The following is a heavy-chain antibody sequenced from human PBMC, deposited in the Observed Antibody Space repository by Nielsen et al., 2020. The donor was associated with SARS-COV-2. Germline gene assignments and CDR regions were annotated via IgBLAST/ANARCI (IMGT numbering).Heavy chain of an antibody. CDR1: GGSIRSGGYY. J-gene: IGHJ3*01. CDR2: IYSGGST. Sequence: SETLSLTCTVSGGSIRSGGYYWSWICQRPGKGLEWIGYIYSGGSTHYNPSLTGRVTISADTSELSLYLSSVTAADTAVYYCARDQLPHFYDGSGYSPGAFDVWGQGALVIVSS. D-gene: IGHD3-22*01. CDR3: ARDQLPHFYDGSGYSPGAFDV. V-gene: IGHV4-31*03.